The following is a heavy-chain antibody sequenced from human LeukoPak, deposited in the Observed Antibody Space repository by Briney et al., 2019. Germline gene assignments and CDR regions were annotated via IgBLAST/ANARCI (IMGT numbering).Heavy chain of an antibody. D-gene: IGHD3-22*01. CDR1: GFTFSSYW. V-gene: IGHV3-74*01. CDR2: INSDGSSR. Sequence: GGSLSLSCAASGFTFSSYWMHWVRKAPGKGLGWGSLINSDGSSRSYAASVKGRFTISRDNAKNTLYLQINSLSAEDTAVYYCARDLELVYYDSSGYDYWGQGTLVTVSS. J-gene: IGHJ4*02. CDR3: ARDLELVYYDSSGYDY.